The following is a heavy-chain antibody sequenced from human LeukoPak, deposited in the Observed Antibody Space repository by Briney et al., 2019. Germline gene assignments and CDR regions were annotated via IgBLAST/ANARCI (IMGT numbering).Heavy chain of an antibody. J-gene: IGHJ4*02. D-gene: IGHD6-19*01. CDR1: GFTFDDYG. Sequence: GGSLRLPCAASGFTFDDYGMSWVRQAPGKGLEWVSGINWNGGSTGYADSVKGRFTISRDNAKNSLYLQMNSLRAEDTALYYCARDPQWLQPFDYWGQGTLVTVSS. CDR2: INWNGGST. CDR3: ARDPQWLQPFDY. V-gene: IGHV3-20*04.